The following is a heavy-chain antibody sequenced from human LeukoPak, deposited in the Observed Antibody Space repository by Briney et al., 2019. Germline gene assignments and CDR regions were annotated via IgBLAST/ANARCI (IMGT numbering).Heavy chain of an antibody. CDR3: ATTGYLPTLPFDY. J-gene: IGHJ4*02. D-gene: IGHD1-1*01. CDR1: GGSISSYY. CDR2: IYYSGST. V-gene: IGHV4-59*01. Sequence: PSETLSPTCTVSGGSISSYYWNWIRQPPGKGLEWIGYIYYSGSTNYNPSLKSRLTISVHTSKKQFSLKLSSVTAADTAVYYCATTGYLPTLPFDYWGQGTLVTVSS.